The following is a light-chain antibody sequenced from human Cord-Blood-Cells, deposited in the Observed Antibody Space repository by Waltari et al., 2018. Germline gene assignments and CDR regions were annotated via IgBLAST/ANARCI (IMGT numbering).Light chain of an antibody. V-gene: IGKV1-39*01. CDR2: AAS. Sequence: DIQMTQSPSSLSASVGDRVTITCRASQSISSYLNWYQQKPGKAPKLLIYAASSLQSGVPARCSGSGSGTDFTLTISSLQPEDFATYYCQQSYSTPPYTFGQVTKLEIK. J-gene: IGKJ2*01. CDR3: QQSYSTPPYT. CDR1: QSISSY.